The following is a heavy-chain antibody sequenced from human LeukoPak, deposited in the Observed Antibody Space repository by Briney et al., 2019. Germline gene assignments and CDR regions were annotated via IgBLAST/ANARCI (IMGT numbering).Heavy chain of an antibody. CDR1: GFTFSSYW. Sequence: GGSLRLSCAASGFTFSSYWMSWVRQAPGKGLEWVANVKQDGSEKFYLDSVKGRFTISRDNTKKSLYLQMNSLRVEDTAVYYCARVGSTTEYWGQGTPVTASS. D-gene: IGHD2/OR15-2a*01. CDR3: ARVGSTTEY. V-gene: IGHV3-7*01. J-gene: IGHJ4*02. CDR2: VKQDGSEK.